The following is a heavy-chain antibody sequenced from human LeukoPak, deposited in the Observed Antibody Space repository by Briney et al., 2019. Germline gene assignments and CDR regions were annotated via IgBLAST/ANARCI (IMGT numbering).Heavy chain of an antibody. V-gene: IGHV3-30*18. J-gene: IGHJ5*02. CDR3: AKEARYSSSWYANWFDP. D-gene: IGHD6-13*01. CDR1: GFTFSSHG. Sequence: PGGSLRLSCVASGFTFSSHGMHWVRQAPGKGLEWVAVISYDGSNKYYADSVKGRFTISRDNSKNTLYLQMNSLRAEDTAVYYCAKEARYSSSWYANWFDPWGQGTLVTVSS. CDR2: ISYDGSNK.